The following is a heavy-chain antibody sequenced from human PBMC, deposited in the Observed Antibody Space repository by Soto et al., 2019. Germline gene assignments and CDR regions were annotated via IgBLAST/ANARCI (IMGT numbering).Heavy chain of an antibody. D-gene: IGHD2-2*01. CDR3: ATRFDTSTSCDC. Sequence: GSLRLSCAASGFTFSSHWMNWVRQAPGKWLELVSKINQDGSYQYXXGSVKGRXXISRDNAKSSLXLQMNXQRVEGTAVYYCATRFDTSTSCDCWCQGTLVTVSS. CDR2: INQDGSYQ. CDR1: GFTFSSHW. V-gene: IGHV3-7*05. J-gene: IGHJ4*02.